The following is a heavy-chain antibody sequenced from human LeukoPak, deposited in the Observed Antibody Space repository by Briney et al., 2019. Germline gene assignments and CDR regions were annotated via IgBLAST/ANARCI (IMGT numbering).Heavy chain of an antibody. V-gene: IGHV3-23*01. CDR3: VKSSYYDSSGYYREYYFDY. J-gene: IGHJ4*02. CDR1: GFTFSSYA. D-gene: IGHD3-22*01. CDR2: VSGSGGST. Sequence: PGGSLRLSCAASGFTFSSYAMSWVRQAPGKGLEWVSSVSGSGGSTYYADSVKGRFTISRDNSKSTLFLQMNSLRAEDTAVYYCVKSSYYDSSGYYREYYFDYWGQGTLVTVSS.